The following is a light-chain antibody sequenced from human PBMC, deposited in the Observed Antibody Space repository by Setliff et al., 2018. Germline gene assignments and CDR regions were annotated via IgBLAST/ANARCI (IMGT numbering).Light chain of an antibody. V-gene: IGLV2-14*01. CDR2: DVS. CDR3: SSYTSSSTWV. Sequence: QSALTQPASVSGSAGQSITISCTGTSSDVGGYNYVSWYQQHPGKAPTLMIYDVSKRPSGVSNRFSGSKCGNTASLTISGLQAEDEADYYCSSYTSSSTWVVGGGTKVTV. CDR1: SSDVGGYNY. J-gene: IGLJ2*01.